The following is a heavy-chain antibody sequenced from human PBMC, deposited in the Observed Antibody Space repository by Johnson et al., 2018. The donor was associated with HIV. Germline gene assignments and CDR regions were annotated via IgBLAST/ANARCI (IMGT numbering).Heavy chain of an antibody. D-gene: IGHD1-26*01. CDR3: ASAKSGSFDALDI. CDR1: GFTVSSNY. Sequence: EVHLVESGGGLVQPGGSLRLSCAASGFTVSSNYMSWVRQAPGKGLEWVSAISGSGGSTYYADSVKGRFTISRDNSKNTLYLQMNSLRAEDTAVYYCASAKSGSFDALDIWGQGTMVTVSS. V-gene: IGHV3-66*02. J-gene: IGHJ3*02. CDR2: ISGSGGST.